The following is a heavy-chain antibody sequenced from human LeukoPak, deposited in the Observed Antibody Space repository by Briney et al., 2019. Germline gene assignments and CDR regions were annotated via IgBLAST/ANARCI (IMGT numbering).Heavy chain of an antibody. D-gene: IGHD6-19*01. Sequence: NPSETLSLTCTVSGGSISSYYWSWIRQPAGKGLEWIGRIYTSGSTNYNPSLKSRVTMSVDTSKNQFSLKLSSVTAADTAVYYCARDQGGIAVAGTPGWFDPWGQGTLVTVSS. J-gene: IGHJ5*02. CDR1: GGSISSYY. CDR3: ARDQGGIAVAGTPGWFDP. CDR2: IYTSGST. V-gene: IGHV4-4*07.